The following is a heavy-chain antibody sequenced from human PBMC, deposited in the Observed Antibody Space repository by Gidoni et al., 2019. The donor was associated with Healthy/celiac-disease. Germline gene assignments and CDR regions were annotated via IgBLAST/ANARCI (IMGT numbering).Heavy chain of an antibody. V-gene: IGHV4-34*01. CDR2: INHSGST. CDR3: ARGRSYRPFDY. J-gene: IGHJ4*02. D-gene: IGHD3-16*02. CDR1: GGSFSGYY. Sequence: QVQLQQWGAGLLKPSETLSLTCAVYGGSFSGYYWSWIRQPPGKGLEWIGEINHSGSTNYNPSLKSRVTISVDTSKNQFSLKLSSVTAADTAVYYCARGRSYRPFDYWGQGTLVTVSS.